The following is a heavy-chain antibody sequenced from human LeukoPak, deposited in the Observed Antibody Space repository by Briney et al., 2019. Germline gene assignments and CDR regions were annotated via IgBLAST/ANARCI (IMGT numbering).Heavy chain of an antibody. CDR1: GFTFSSYW. CDR3: ARGIDPNYYDSSGYYSG. D-gene: IGHD3-22*01. Sequence: GGSLRLSCAASGFTFSSYWMHWVRQAPGKGLVWDSRINSDGSSTSYADSVKGRFTISRDNAKNTLYLQMNSLRAEDTAVYYCARGIDPNYYDSSGYYSGWGQGTLVTVSS. V-gene: IGHV3-74*01. CDR2: INSDGSST. J-gene: IGHJ4*02.